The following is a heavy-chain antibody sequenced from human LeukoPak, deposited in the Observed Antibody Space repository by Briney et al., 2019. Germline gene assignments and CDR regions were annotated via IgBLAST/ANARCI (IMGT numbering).Heavy chain of an antibody. D-gene: IGHD4-23*01. CDR1: GGSISSYY. Sequence: SETLSLTCTVSGGSISSYYWSWIRQPPGKGLEWIGYIYYSGSTNYNPSLKSRVTISVDTSKNQFSLKLSSVTAADTAVYYCARALGWAYFDYWGQGTLVTVSS. CDR2: IYYSGST. V-gene: IGHV4-59*01. J-gene: IGHJ4*02. CDR3: ARALGWAYFDY.